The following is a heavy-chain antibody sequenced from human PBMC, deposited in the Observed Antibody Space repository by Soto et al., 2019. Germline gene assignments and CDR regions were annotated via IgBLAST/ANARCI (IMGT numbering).Heavy chain of an antibody. CDR1: GLTVSHNY. D-gene: IGHD3-16*01. Sequence: GGSLRLSCVTSGLTVSHNYMAWVRQAPEMGLEWVSILYTEGTTYYADSVKGRFTISRDSSKNTLFLQMDSLRAEDTAVYYCVRPRPSGENYGMDVWGQGTTVTVSS. V-gene: IGHV3-53*01. J-gene: IGHJ6*02. CDR2: LYTEGTT. CDR3: VRPRPSGENYGMDV.